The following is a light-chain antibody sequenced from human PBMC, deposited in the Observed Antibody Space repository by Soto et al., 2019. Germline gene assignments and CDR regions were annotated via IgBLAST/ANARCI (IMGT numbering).Light chain of an antibody. CDR3: HQYNYWPGT. CDR2: GAS. J-gene: IGKJ2*01. V-gene: IGKV3-15*01. Sequence: LMTQSPAILSVSPGERVTLSCRASQDVGINLAWYQQKPGHAPSLVVYGASTSATAFPAWFSGSGSGTDFTLTISSLQSEDLAVYYCHQYNYWPGTFGQGTKLEIK. CDR1: QDVGIN.